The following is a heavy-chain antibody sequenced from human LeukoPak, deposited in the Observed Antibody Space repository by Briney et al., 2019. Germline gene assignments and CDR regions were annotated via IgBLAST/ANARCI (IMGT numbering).Heavy chain of an antibody. CDR1: GFTFSSSW. Sequence: PGGSLRLSCAASGFTFSSSWMSWVRQAPGKGLEWVANIKQDGSEKYYVDSVKGRFTISRDNAKNSLYLQMNSLRAEDTAVYYCARARPLLDIVVVVAAMRGIDYWGQGTLVTVSS. CDR3: ARARPLLDIVVVVAAMRGIDY. D-gene: IGHD2-15*01. J-gene: IGHJ4*02. V-gene: IGHV3-7*05. CDR2: IKQDGSEK.